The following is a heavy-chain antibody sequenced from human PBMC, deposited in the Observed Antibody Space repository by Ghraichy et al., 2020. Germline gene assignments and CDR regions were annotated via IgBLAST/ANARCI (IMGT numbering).Heavy chain of an antibody. D-gene: IGHD3-3*01. CDR3: ARGTEYYDFWSGYLSPWYGMDV. CDR1: GYTFTSYG. V-gene: IGHV1-18*01. Sequence: ASVKVSCKASGYTFTSYGISWVRQAPGQGLEWMGWISAYNGNTNYAQKLQGRVTMTTDTSTSTAYMELRSLRSDDTAVYYCARGTEYYDFWSGYLSPWYGMDVWGQGTTVTVSS. J-gene: IGHJ6*02. CDR2: ISAYNGNT.